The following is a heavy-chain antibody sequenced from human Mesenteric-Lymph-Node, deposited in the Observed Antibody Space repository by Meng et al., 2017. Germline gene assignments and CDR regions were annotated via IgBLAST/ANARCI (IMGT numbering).Heavy chain of an antibody. CDR2: IYTSGST. D-gene: IGHD2-21*02. CDR1: GGSMYSTGSYY. J-gene: IGHJ4*02. Sequence: SETLSLTCTVSGGSMYSTGSYYWGWIRQPPGKGLEWIGRIYTSGSTNYNPSLKSRVTISVDTSKNQFSLNLSSVTAADTAVYYCGRHNVVVTAVDYWGQGTLVTVSS. CDR3: GRHNVVVTAVDY. V-gene: IGHV4-61*02.